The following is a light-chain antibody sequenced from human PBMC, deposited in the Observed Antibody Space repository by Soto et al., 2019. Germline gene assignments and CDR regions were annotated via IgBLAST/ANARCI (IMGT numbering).Light chain of an antibody. Sequence: EVVVTQSPATLSVSPGERATLSCRASQSVSSNLAWYHQKRGQAPRLLVYGASTRATGIPARFSGSGPGTEFTLTISSLQSEDFAVYYCHQYDNWPKTFGQGTRLEIK. J-gene: IGKJ5*01. CDR2: GAS. CDR3: HQYDNWPKT. V-gene: IGKV3-15*01. CDR1: QSVSSN.